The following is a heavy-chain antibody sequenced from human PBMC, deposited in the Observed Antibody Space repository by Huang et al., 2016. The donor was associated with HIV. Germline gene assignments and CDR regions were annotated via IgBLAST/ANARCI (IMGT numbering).Heavy chain of an antibody. J-gene: IGHJ4*02. Sequence: EVQLVESGGGLVQPGGSLRLSCAASGFSISSYWMHWVRQAPGKGLVWGSRINRDGSSTSYAYSVKDRFTISRDNAKNTLYLQMNSLRAEDTAVYYCARDPRIQSWLNFFDYWGQGTLVSVSS. CDR2: INRDGSST. V-gene: IGHV3-74*01. CDR1: GFSISSYW. CDR3: ARDPRIQSWLNFFDY. D-gene: IGHD3-22*01.